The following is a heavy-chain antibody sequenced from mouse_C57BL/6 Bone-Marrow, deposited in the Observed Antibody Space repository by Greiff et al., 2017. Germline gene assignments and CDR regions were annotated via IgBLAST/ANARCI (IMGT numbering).Heavy chain of an antibody. CDR3: ARIFITAGAPSIDY. J-gene: IGHJ4*01. CDR1: GFTFSSDA. D-gene: IGHD1-1*01. V-gene: IGHV5-4*03. CDR2: ISDGGSYT. Sequence: EVMLVESGGGLVKPGGSLKLSCAASGFTFSSDAMSWVRQTPEKKLEWVATISDGGSYTYYPDNLKGRFTISRDNSKNNLYLQMSHLKSEDTAMYYCARIFITAGAPSIDYWGQGTSVSVSS.